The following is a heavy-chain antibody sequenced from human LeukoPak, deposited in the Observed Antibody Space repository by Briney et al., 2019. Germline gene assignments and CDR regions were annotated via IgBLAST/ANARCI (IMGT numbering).Heavy chain of an antibody. D-gene: IGHD3-22*01. Sequence: GGSLRLSCVASGFIFSAYDMNWVRQAPGKGLEWISYISGSGSGINYGDSVKGRFTTSRDSAKNSLYLQMNSLRAEDTAVYYCAKDSLYYYDSSGYYYFDYWGQGTLVTVSS. CDR1: GFIFSAYD. V-gene: IGHV3-48*03. CDR3: AKDSLYYYDSSGYYYFDY. CDR2: ISGSGSGI. J-gene: IGHJ4*02.